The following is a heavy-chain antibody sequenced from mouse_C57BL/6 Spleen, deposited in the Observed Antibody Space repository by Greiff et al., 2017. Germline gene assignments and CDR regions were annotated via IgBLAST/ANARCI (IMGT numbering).Heavy chain of an antibody. D-gene: IGHD1-1*01. CDR3: ARIHYYGSSLYAMDY. V-gene: IGHV3-6*01. CDR1: GYSITSGYY. Sequence: EVQLQQSGPGLVKPSQSLSLTCSVTGYSITSGYYWNWIRQFPGNKLEWMGYISYDGSNNYNPSLKNRISITRDPSKNQFFLKLNSVTTEDTATYYCARIHYYGSSLYAMDYWGQGTSVTVSS. J-gene: IGHJ4*01. CDR2: ISYDGSN.